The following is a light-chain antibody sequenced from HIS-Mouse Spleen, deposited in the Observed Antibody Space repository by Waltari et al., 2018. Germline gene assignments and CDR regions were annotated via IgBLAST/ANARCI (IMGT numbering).Light chain of an antibody. CDR2: GAS. CDR3: QQYNNWLRT. V-gene: IGKV3-15*01. J-gene: IGKJ1*01. CDR1: QSVSSN. Sequence: EIVMTQSPATLSVSPGERATLPCRASQSVSSNLAWYQQKPGQAPRLLISGASTRATGIPARFSGSGSGTEFTLTISSMQSEDFAVYYCQQYNNWLRTFGQGTKVEIK.